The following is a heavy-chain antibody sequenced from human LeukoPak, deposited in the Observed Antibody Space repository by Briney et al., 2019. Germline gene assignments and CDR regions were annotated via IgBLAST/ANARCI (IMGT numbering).Heavy chain of an antibody. J-gene: IGHJ5*02. V-gene: IGHV1-69*04. CDR2: IIPILGIA. Sequence: SVKVSCKASGGTFSSYTISWVRQAPGQGLEWMGRIIPILGIANYAQKFQGRVTITADRSTSTAYMELSSLRSEDTAVYYCAREYCSSTSCYRDNWFDPWGQGTLVTVFS. CDR1: GGTFSSYT. D-gene: IGHD2-2*01. CDR3: AREYCSSTSCYRDNWFDP.